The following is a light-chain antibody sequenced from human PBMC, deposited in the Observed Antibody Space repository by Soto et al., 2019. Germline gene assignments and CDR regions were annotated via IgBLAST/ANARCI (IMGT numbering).Light chain of an antibody. CDR3: QQYDTSPT. CDR1: QSIRSRF. CDR2: DAS. V-gene: IGKV3-20*01. J-gene: IGKJ2*01. Sequence: EIVLTQSPGTLSLSPGERATLSCRASQSIRSRFLAWYQQNVGQAPRLLIYDASTRATGIPDRFSGSGSGTDFTLTVSRLEPEDFAVYYCQQYDTSPTFGQGTKLEIK.